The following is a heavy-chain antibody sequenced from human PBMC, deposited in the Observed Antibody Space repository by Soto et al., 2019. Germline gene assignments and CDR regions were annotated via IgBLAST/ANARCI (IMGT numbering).Heavy chain of an antibody. CDR3: ARDPTRGDYYYYYGMDV. Sequence: PSETLSLASTVSGGSISSYYWSWIRQPAGKGLEWIGRIYTSGSTNYNPSLKSRVTMSVDTSKNQFSLKLSSVTAADTAVYYCARDPTRGDYYYYYGMDVWDQGTTVTVSS. CDR1: GGSISSYY. CDR2: IYTSGST. V-gene: IGHV4-4*07. J-gene: IGHJ6*02.